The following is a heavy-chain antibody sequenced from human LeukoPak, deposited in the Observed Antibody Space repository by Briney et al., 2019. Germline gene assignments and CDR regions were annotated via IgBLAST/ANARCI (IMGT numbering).Heavy chain of an antibody. CDR3: AKQLGYCSDGSCYFPY. J-gene: IGHJ4*02. Sequence: GGSLRLSCAASGFTFSSSAMSWVRQAPGKGLEWVSAISNNGGYTYCADSVQGRFTISRDNSKSTLCLQMNSLRAEDTAVYYCAKQLGYCSDGSCYFPYWGQGTLVTVSS. D-gene: IGHD2-15*01. CDR2: ISNNGGYT. V-gene: IGHV3-23*01. CDR1: GFTFSSSA.